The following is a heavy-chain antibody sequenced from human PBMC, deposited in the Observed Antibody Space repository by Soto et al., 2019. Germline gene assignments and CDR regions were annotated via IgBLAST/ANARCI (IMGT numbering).Heavy chain of an antibody. V-gene: IGHV3-23*01. CDR1: GFTFSTYA. Sequence: HPGGSLRLSCAASGFTFSTYAVNWVRQAPGKGLEWVSTISGSGGSTYYADSVKGRFTISRDNSKNTLYLQMNSLRAEDTAVYYCARGVGSGSWYKGFDYWGQGILVTVSS. D-gene: IGHD6-13*01. CDR2: ISGSGGST. CDR3: ARGVGSGSWYKGFDY. J-gene: IGHJ4*02.